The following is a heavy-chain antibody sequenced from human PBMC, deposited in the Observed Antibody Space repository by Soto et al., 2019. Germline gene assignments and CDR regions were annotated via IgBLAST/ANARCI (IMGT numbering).Heavy chain of an antibody. V-gene: IGHV4-59*01. CDR3: GRGSRGHHPAY. CDR1: GGSISNYY. J-gene: IGHJ4*02. D-gene: IGHD6-6*01. CDR2: ISYSGST. Sequence: SETLSLTCTVSGGSISNYYWTWIRQPPGKGLEWIGYISYSGSTNYNPSLKSRVTISLDTSNKQFSLKLSSVTAADTAVYYCGRGSRGHHPAYRGQGALVTVSS.